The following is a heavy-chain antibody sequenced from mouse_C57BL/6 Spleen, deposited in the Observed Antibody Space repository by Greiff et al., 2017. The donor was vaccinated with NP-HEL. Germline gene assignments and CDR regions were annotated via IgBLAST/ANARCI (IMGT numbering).Heavy chain of an antibody. CDR1: GYAFSSSW. CDR2: IYPGDGDT. D-gene: IGHD2-1*01. V-gene: IGHV1-82*01. CDR3: ASPSYYGNYGDY. Sequence: VQLQQSGPELVKPGASVKISCKASGYAFSSSWMNWVKQRPGKGLEWIGRIYPGDGDTNYNGKFKGKAALTADKSSSTAYMQLSSLTSEDSAVYFCASPSYYGNYGDYWGQGTTLTVSS. J-gene: IGHJ2*01.